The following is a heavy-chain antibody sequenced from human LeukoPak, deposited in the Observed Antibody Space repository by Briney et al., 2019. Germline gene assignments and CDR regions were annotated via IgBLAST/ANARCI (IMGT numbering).Heavy chain of an antibody. Sequence: SETLSLTCTVSGGSISSYYWSWIRQPPGKGLEWIGYIYYSGSTNYNPSLKSRVTISVDTSKKQFSLKLSSVTAADTAVYYCARAVTISLLFDYWGQGTLVTVSS. V-gene: IGHV4-59*01. CDR1: GGSISSYY. D-gene: IGHD5-24*01. CDR3: ARAVTISLLFDY. CDR2: IYYSGST. J-gene: IGHJ4*02.